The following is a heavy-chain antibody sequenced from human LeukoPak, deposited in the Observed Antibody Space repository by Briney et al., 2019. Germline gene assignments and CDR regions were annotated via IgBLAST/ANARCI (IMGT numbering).Heavy chain of an antibody. J-gene: IGHJ4*02. Sequence: ASVKVSCKASGYTFTGYYMHWVRQAPGQGLEWMVWINPNSGGTNYAQKFQSRVTMTRDTSISTAYMELSRLRSDDTAVYYCARERIAVAGIPSLGYWGQGTLVTVSS. CDR3: ARERIAVAGIPSLGY. CDR1: GYTFTGYY. D-gene: IGHD6-19*01. V-gene: IGHV1-2*02. CDR2: INPNSGGT.